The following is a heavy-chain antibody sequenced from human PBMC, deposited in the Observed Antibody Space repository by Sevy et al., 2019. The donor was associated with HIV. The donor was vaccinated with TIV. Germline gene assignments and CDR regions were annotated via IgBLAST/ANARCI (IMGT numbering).Heavy chain of an antibody. CDR2: IRQDGNEI. Sequence: GGSLRLSCAASGFIFSNYGIHWVRQAPGKGLEWVANIRQDGNEIYYADSVKGRFTISRDNAMQSLYLEMNNLRVEDSGIYYCARRYFDVWGQGTLVTVSS. CDR1: GFIFSNYG. CDR3: ARRYFDV. D-gene: IGHD3-16*02. J-gene: IGHJ4*02. V-gene: IGHV3-7*01.